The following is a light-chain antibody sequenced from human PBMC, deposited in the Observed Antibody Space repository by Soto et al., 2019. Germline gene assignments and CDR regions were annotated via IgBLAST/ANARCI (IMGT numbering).Light chain of an antibody. CDR2: DVT. CDR3: SSYTSSKTGV. Sequence: QSVLTQPASVSGSPGQSITISCTGTSSDVGGYNYVSWYQQHPGKAPKLMIYDVTTRPSGVSNRFSGSKSGNTAALTISGLQAEDEADYYCSSYTSSKTGVFGTGTKVTVL. J-gene: IGLJ1*01. V-gene: IGLV2-14*01. CDR1: SSDVGGYNY.